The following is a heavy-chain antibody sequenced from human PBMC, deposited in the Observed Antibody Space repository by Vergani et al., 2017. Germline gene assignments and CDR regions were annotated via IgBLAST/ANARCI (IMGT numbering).Heavy chain of an antibody. CDR3: ARGAAIVVVPAAISGWFDP. CDR1: GGTFSSYA. J-gene: IGHJ5*02. Sequence: QVQLVQSGAEVKKPGSSVKVSCKASGGTFSSYAISWVRQAPGQGLEWMGGIIPIFGTANYAQKFQGRVTITADESTSTDYMELSSLRSEDTAVYYCARGAAIVVVPAAISGWFDPWGQGTLVTVSS. D-gene: IGHD2-2*02. CDR2: IIPIFGTA. V-gene: IGHV1-69*01.